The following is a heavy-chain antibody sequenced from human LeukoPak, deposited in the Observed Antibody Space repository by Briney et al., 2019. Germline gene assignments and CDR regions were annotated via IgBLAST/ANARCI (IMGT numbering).Heavy chain of an antibody. Sequence: GGSLRLSRTTSGFTFGDYAMSWVRQAPGKGLEWVSFIRRKAHGGTTEYAASVKGRFSSSRDDSKSIAYLQMNSLKTEDTAVYFCTRVTYYYDNSGYFHFDSWGQGSLVTVSS. CDR2: IRRKAHGGTT. J-gene: IGHJ4*02. V-gene: IGHV3-49*04. CDR1: GFTFGDYA. D-gene: IGHD3-22*01. CDR3: TRVTYYYDNSGYFHFDS.